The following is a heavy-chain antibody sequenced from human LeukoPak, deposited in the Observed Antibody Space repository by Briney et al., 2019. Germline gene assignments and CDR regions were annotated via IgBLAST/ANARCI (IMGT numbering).Heavy chain of an antibody. D-gene: IGHD1-14*01. V-gene: IGHV4-39*01. CDR1: GGSINSNSYY. Sequence: SETLSLTCTVSGGSINSNSYYWGWIRQPPGKGLEWVGNIYYNGNTYYNPSLKSRLTISIDTSKNQFSLKVSSVTAADTAVYYCARHVRERQGPPREFDPWGQGTLVTVSS. CDR2: IYYNGNT. J-gene: IGHJ5*02. CDR3: ARHVRERQGPPREFDP.